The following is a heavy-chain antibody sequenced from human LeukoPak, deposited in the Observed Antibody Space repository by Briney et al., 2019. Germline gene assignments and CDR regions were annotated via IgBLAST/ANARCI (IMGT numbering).Heavy chain of an antibody. V-gene: IGHV3-53*01. CDR2: IYSVGST. CDR3: ARDSSGSYYFDL. J-gene: IGHJ4*02. Sequence: AGGSVRLSCAASGFTVSSNYMSWVRQAPGKGLEWVSVIYSVGSTYYADSVKGRFTISRDNSKNTLYLQMNSLRAEDTAVYYCARDSSGSYYFDLWGQGPLVPVSS. CDR1: GFTVSSNY. D-gene: IGHD3-10*01.